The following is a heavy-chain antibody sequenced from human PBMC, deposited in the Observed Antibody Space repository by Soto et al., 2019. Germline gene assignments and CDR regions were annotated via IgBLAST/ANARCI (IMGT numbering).Heavy chain of an antibody. CDR1: GFSFKHYA. Sequence: XDSLTLLFSVPGFSFKHYAMIWVRQAAGKGLEWISAVSGRGGSTKYADAVKGRFVISRDNSNSMLCLKLDRLRGEDTAVYYCANGSTVNTYLYFYYYGLDLWRQVTQDTVSS. V-gene: IGHV3-23*01. D-gene: IGHD4-17*01. CDR2: VSGRGGST. CDR3: ANGSTVNTYLYFYYYGLDL. J-gene: IGHJ6*02.